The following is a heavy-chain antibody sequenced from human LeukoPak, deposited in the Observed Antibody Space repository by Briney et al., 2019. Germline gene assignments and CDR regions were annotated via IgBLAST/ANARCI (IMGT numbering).Heavy chain of an antibody. V-gene: IGHV3-21*01. J-gene: IGHJ4*02. CDR1: GFTVDDYG. Sequence: GGSLRLSCAASGFTVDDYGMSWVRQAPGKGLEWVSSISSLSNYIYYEDSVKGRFTISRDYAKNSLYLQMNSLRAEDTAVYYCARDWGNWDFDYWGQGTLVIVSS. D-gene: IGHD1-1*01. CDR2: ISSLSNYI. CDR3: ARDWGNWDFDY.